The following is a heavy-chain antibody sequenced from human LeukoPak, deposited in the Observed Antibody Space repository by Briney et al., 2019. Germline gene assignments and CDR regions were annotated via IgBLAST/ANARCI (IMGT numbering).Heavy chain of an antibody. CDR1: GGSFSGYY. CDR3: ARARSSSWYRGGGDYFDY. J-gene: IGHJ4*02. CDR2: INHSGST. V-gene: IGHV4-34*01. D-gene: IGHD6-13*01. Sequence: SETLSLTCAVYGGSFSGYYWSWIRQPPGKGLEWIGEINHSGSTNYNPSLKSRVTISVDTSKNQFSLKLSSVTAADTAVYYCARARSSSWYRGGGDYFDYWGQGTLVTVSS.